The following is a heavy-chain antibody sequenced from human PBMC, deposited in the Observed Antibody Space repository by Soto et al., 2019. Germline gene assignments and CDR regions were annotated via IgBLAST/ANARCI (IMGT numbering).Heavy chain of an antibody. J-gene: IGHJ6*02. Sequence: SVKVSCKASGGTFSSYAISWVRQAPGQGLEWMGGIIPIFGTANYAQKFQGRVTITADESTSTAYMELSSLRSEDTAVYYCASTWGIAAAGMLGYYYYYGMDVWGQGTTVTVSS. CDR2: IIPIFGTA. CDR3: ASTWGIAAAGMLGYYYYYGMDV. V-gene: IGHV1-69*13. CDR1: GGTFSSYA. D-gene: IGHD6-13*01.